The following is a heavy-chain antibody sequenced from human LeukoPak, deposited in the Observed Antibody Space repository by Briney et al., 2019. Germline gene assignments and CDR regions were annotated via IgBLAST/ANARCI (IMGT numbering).Heavy chain of an antibody. D-gene: IGHD6-13*01. J-gene: IGHJ5*02. V-gene: IGHV5-51*01. CDR2: IYPGDSDT. Sequence: GESLQISCKGSGYIFTNYWIAWVRQRPGKGLEWMGIIYPGDSDTRYSPSFQGQVTISADKSISTAYLQWSSLKASDTAMYYCARQRRIAAAGTKGWFDPWGQGTLVTVSS. CDR1: GYIFTNYW. CDR3: ARQRRIAAAGTKGWFDP.